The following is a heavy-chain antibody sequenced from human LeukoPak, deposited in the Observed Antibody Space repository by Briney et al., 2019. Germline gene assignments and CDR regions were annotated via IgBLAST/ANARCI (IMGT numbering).Heavy chain of an antibody. Sequence: SVKVSSKASGGTFSSYDINWVRQAPGQGLEWMGGIIPIFGTSNYAQKFQGRITIIADKSTSTAFMELSSLRFEDTAVYYCASGFFVPYSGRPFDFWGQGTLVTVSS. V-gene: IGHV1-69*06. J-gene: IGHJ4*02. D-gene: IGHD6-19*01. CDR3: ASGFFVPYSGRPFDF. CDR1: GGTFSSYD. CDR2: IIPIFGTS.